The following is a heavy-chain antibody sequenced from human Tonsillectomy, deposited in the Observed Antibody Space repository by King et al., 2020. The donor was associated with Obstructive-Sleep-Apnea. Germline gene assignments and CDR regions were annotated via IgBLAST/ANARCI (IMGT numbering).Heavy chain of an antibody. D-gene: IGHD6-13*01. CDR1: SGSISSYY. Sequence: QLQESGPGLVKPSETLSLTCTVSSGSISSYYWSWIRQPPGKELEWFGDMQYSGSINYNPSLKRRVTISVDTSKNQFSLKLTSVTAADTAVYYCAGYIAAAGYFDYWGQGTLVTVSS. CDR2: MQYSGSI. V-gene: IGHV4-59*01. J-gene: IGHJ4*02. CDR3: AGYIAAAGYFDY.